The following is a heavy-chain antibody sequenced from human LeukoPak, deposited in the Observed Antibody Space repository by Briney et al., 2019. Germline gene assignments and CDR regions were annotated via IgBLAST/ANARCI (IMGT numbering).Heavy chain of an antibody. Sequence: TSETLSLTCAVYGGSFSGYYWSWIRQPPGKGLEWIGEINHSGSTNYNPSLKSRVTISVDTSKNQFSLKLSSVTAADTAVYYCARHYYDSRWFDPWGQGTLVTVSS. CDR2: INHSGST. D-gene: IGHD3-22*01. CDR3: ARHYYDSRWFDP. V-gene: IGHV4-34*01. J-gene: IGHJ5*02. CDR1: GGSFSGYY.